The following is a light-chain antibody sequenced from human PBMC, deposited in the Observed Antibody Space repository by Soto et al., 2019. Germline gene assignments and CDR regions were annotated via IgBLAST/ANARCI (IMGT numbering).Light chain of an antibody. V-gene: IGKV3-20*01. CDR2: GAS. CDR1: QSVSSSY. Sequence: EGVLTQSPGTLSLSPGERATLSCRASQSVSSSYLAWYQQKPGQAPSLLIYGASSRATGIPDRFSGSGSGTDFTLTISRLETEDFAVYYCQQYGTSPRTF. J-gene: IGKJ1*01. CDR3: QQYGTSPRT.